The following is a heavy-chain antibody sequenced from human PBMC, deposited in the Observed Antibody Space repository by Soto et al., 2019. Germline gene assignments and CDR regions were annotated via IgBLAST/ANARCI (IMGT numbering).Heavy chain of an antibody. V-gene: IGHV4-39*01. D-gene: IGHD2-15*01. J-gene: IGHJ4*02. CDR1: GGSINSNNYY. CDR2: LYNDGST. Sequence: PSETLSLTCTVSGGSINSNNYYWSWNRQPPGKGLAWIASLYNDGSTYYSPSLKSRVTISADTSKNQFSLKLKSVTAADTAVYYCAKVVVAATRHTDFDAWGQGTLVT. CDR3: AKVVVAATRHTDFDA.